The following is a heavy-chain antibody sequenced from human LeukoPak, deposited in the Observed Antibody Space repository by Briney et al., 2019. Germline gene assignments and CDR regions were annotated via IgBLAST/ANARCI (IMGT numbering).Heavy chain of an antibody. J-gene: IGHJ3*01. V-gene: IGHV1-18*01. CDR3: ARADGTNSGTNAFDV. CDR1: GYRYNVYD. Sequence: ASVKVSCKTSGYRYNVYDILWVRQAPGHGLDYVGWISTYTGRANYAQTLQGRVSMITDTSTSTAYLELTNLTSSDTGLYYCARADGTNSGTNAFDVWGLGTMVTVAS. CDR2: ISTYTGRA. D-gene: IGHD4-23*01.